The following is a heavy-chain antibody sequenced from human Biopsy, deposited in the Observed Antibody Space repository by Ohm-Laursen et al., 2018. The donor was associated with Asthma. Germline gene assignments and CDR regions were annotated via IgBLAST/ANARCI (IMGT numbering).Heavy chain of an antibody. CDR3: ARSFHFWSPYHAERFQL. Sequence: SLRLSCAASGFTFGDYWMSWFRQVPGKGLEWVANIKHDGSEKNHVDSLKGRFTISRDNAKNSLYLQMNILRAEDTAVYYCARSFHFWSPYHAERFQLWGQGTLVTVSS. J-gene: IGHJ1*01. CDR1: GFTFGDYW. D-gene: IGHD3-3*02. CDR2: IKHDGSEK. V-gene: IGHV3-7*01.